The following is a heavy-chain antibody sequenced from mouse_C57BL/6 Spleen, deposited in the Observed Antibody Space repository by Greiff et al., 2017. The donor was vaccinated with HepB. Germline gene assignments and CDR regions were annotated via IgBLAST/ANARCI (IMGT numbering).Heavy chain of an antibody. CDR3: ARDYGSSLFDY. CDR1: GYTFTDYY. Sequence: VQLKQSGPVLVKPGASVKMSCKASGYTFTDYYMNWVKQSHGKSLEWIGVINPYNGGTSYNQKFKGKATLTVDKSSSTAYMELNSLTSEDSAVYYCARDYGSSLFDYWGQGTTLTVSS. J-gene: IGHJ2*01. D-gene: IGHD1-1*01. V-gene: IGHV1-19*01. CDR2: INPYNGGT.